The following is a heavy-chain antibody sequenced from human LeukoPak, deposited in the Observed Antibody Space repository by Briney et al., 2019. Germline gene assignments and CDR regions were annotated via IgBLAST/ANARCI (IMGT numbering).Heavy chain of an antibody. D-gene: IGHD1-1*01. J-gene: IGHJ6*02. CDR1: GGTFSYYA. V-gene: IGHV1-69*04. Sequence: SVRVSCKASGGTFSYYAINWVRQAPGQGVEWMGRIIPILDIANYAQKFHARVPLTADKSTDTAHMELSSLSSEDTAVYYCARDLVIQPPATPSSYGMDVWGQGTPVTVSS. CDR2: IIPILDIA. CDR3: ARDLVIQPPATPSSYGMDV.